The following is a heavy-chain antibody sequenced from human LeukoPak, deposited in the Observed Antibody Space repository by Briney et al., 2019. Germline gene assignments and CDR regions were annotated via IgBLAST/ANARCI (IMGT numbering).Heavy chain of an antibody. J-gene: IGHJ6*02. CDR2: MYYTGNT. CDR3: VRAPGYCSSTTCPLGMDV. V-gene: IGHV4-39*07. D-gene: IGHD2-2*01. CDR1: GGSISSTSYY. Sequence: SETLSPTCTVSGGSISSTSYYWNWIRQPPGKGLEWIGSMYYTGNTYYNPSLKSRVTMSVDTAKNQFSLRLNSVAAADTAIYYCVRAPGYCSSTTCPLGMDVWGQGTTVTVSS.